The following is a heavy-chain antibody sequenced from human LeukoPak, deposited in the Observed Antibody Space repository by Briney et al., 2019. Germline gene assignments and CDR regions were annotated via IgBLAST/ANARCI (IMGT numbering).Heavy chain of an antibody. CDR1: GGSISSYY. D-gene: IGHD2-2*01. Sequence: SETLSLTCTVSGGSISSYYWSWIRQPPGKGLEWIGYIYYSGSTNYNPSLKSRVTISVDTSKNQFSLKLSSVTAADTAVYYCARVTGDCSSTSCYVGQYYYYYMDVWGKGTTVTISS. CDR3: ARVTGDCSSTSCYVGQYYYYYMDV. J-gene: IGHJ6*03. V-gene: IGHV4-59*08. CDR2: IYYSGST.